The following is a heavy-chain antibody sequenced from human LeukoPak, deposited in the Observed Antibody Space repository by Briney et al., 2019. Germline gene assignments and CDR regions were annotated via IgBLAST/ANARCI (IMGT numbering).Heavy chain of an antibody. CDR3: ASESVFGVVIIRSDP. J-gene: IGHJ5*02. V-gene: IGHV4-39*07. CDR2: IYYSGST. D-gene: IGHD3-3*01. CDR1: GFTFSSYA. Sequence: PGGSLRLSCAASGFTFSSYAMSWVRQSPGKGLEWIGSIYYSGSTYYNPSLKSRVTISVDTSKNQFSLKLSSVTAADTAVYYCASESVFGVVIIRSDPWGQGTLVTVSS.